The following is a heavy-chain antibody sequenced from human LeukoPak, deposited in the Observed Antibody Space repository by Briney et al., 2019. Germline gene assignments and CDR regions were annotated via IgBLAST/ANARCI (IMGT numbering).Heavy chain of an antibody. D-gene: IGHD6-13*01. J-gene: IGHJ4*02. CDR2: INPNSGGT. CDR3: ARDLSASSWSLVDY. Sequence: ASVKVSCKASGYTFTGYYMHWVRQAPGQGLEWMGWINPNSGGTNYAQKFQGRVTMTRDTSISTAYMELSSLKFDDTAVYYCARDLSASSWSLVDYWGQGTLVTVSS. CDR1: GYTFTGYY. V-gene: IGHV1-2*02.